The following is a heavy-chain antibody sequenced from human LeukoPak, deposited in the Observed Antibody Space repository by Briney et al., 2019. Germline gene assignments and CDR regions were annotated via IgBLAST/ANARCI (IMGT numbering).Heavy chain of an antibody. D-gene: IGHD2-2*01. CDR2: INWNGGST. V-gene: IGHV3-20*04. J-gene: IGHJ5*02. Sequence: SGGSLKLSCAASGFTFDDYGMSWVRQAPGKGLEWVSGINWNGGSTGYADSVKGRFTISRDNAKNSLYLQMNSLRAADTALYYCARARGYCSRTSCSFDPSGQGTLVTASS. CDR3: ARARGYCSRTSCSFDP. CDR1: GFTFDDYG.